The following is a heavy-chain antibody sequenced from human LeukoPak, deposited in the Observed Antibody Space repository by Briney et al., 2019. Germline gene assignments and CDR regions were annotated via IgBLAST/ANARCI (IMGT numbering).Heavy chain of an antibody. CDR2: IYSGGST. D-gene: IGHD3-10*01. CDR3: AKDVGTSGNYSPSDY. V-gene: IGHV3-53*01. CDR1: GFTVSSNY. J-gene: IGHJ4*02. Sequence: GGSLRLSCAASGFTVSSNYMSWVRQAPGKGLEWVSVIYSGGSTYYADSVKGRFTISRDNSKNTLYLQMDSLRAEDTAVYYCAKDVGTSGNYSPSDYWGQGTLVTVSS.